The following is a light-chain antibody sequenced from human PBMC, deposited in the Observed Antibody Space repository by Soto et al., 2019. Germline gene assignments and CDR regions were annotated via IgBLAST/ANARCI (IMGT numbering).Light chain of an antibody. CDR3: QQYGSSPPIT. J-gene: IGKJ5*01. Sequence: EIVLTQSPGTLSLSPGERATLSCRASQSVSNSYLAWYQQKPGQAPRLLLYGAATRATGIPDRFSGSGSGTDFILPISRLEPEDFAVYYCQQYGSSPPITFGQGTRLEIK. CDR1: QSVSNSY. V-gene: IGKV3-20*01. CDR2: GAA.